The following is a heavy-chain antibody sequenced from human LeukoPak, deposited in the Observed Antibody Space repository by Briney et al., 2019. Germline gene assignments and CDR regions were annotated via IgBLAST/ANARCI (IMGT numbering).Heavy chain of an antibody. CDR2: IYSGGST. CDR3: ARGVYGDFYYFDY. CDR1: GFTVSSNY. D-gene: IGHD4-17*01. J-gene: IGHJ4*02. V-gene: IGHV3-66*01. Sequence: GGSLRLSCAASGFTVSSNYMSWVRLAPGKGLEWVSVIYSGGSTYYADSVKGRFTISRDNSKNTLYLQMNSLRAEDTAVYYCARGVYGDFYYFDYWGQGTLVTVSS.